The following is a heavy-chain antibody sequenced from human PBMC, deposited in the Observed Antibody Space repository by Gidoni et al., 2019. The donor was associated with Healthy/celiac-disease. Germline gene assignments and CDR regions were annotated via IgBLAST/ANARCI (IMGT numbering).Heavy chain of an antibody. V-gene: IGHV4-59*01. D-gene: IGHD2-2*01. CDR1: GCSISSYY. CDR3: ARGRYCSSTSCLNDDAFDI. CDR2: IYYSGST. J-gene: IGHJ3*02. Sequence: QVQLQESGPGLVKPSETLSLTCTVSGCSISSYYWSWIRQPPGKGLEWIGYIYYSGSTNYNPSLKSRVTISVDTSKNQFSLKLSSVTAADTAVYYCARGRYCSSTSCLNDDAFDIWGQGTMVTVSS.